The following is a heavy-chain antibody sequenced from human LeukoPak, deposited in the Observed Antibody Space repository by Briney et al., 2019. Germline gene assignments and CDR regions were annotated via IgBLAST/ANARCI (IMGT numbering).Heavy chain of an antibody. D-gene: IGHD3-22*01. Sequence: GGSLRLSCAASGFTFSNAWMSWVRQAPGKGLEWVGRIKSKTDGGTTDYAAPVKGRFTISRDDSKNTLYLQMNSLKTEDTAVYYCTTCSVVVTSLFDYWGQGTLVTVSS. CDR3: TTCSVVVTSLFDY. CDR2: IKSKTDGGTT. V-gene: IGHV3-15*01. CDR1: GFTFSNAW. J-gene: IGHJ4*02.